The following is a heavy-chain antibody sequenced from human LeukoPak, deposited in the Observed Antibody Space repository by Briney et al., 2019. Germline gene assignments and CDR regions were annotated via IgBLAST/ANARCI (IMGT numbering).Heavy chain of an antibody. Sequence: GGSLRLSCAASGFTFSSYWMSWVRQAPGKGLERVANIKQDGSGKNYVDSVKGRFTISRDNAKNSLYLQMNSLRAEDTAVYYCASYSSGWSGYWGQGTLVTVSS. CDR1: GFTFSSYW. J-gene: IGHJ4*02. D-gene: IGHD6-19*01. CDR2: IKQDGSGK. CDR3: ASYSSGWSGY. V-gene: IGHV3-7*01.